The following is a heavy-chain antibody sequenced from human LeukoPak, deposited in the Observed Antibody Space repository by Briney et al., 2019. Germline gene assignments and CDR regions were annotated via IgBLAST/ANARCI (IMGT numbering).Heavy chain of an antibody. CDR1: GFTFSSYW. V-gene: IGHV3-23*01. CDR2: ISGSGGST. D-gene: IGHD4-23*01. J-gene: IGHJ4*02. Sequence: GGSLRLSCAASGFTFSSYWMSWVRQAPGKGLEWVSGISGSGGSTYYADSVKGRFTISRDNSKKTLYLQMNSLRAEDTAVYYCAKAYGGNPYPSFDYWGQGTLVTVSS. CDR3: AKAYGGNPYPSFDY.